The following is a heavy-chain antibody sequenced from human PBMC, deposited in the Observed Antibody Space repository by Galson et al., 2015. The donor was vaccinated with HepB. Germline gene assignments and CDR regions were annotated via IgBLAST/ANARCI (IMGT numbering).Heavy chain of an antibody. CDR3: AHSSYYYDSSGYYASGYYYYMDV. J-gene: IGHJ6*03. V-gene: IGHV2-5*02. CDR1: GFSLSTSGVG. Sequence: PALVKPTQTLTLTCTFSGFSLSTSGVGVGWIRQPPGKALEWLALIYWDDDKRYSPSLKSRLTITKDTSKNQVVLTMTNMDPVDTATYYCAHSSYYYDSSGYYASGYYYYMDVWGKGTTVTVSS. D-gene: IGHD3-22*01. CDR2: IYWDDDK.